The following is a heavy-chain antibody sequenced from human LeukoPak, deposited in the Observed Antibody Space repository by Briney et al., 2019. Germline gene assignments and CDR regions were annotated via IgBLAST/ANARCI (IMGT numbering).Heavy chain of an antibody. V-gene: IGHV3-21*04. CDR1: GFTFSSYT. Sequence: GGSLRLSCAASGFTFSSYTMNWVRQAPGKGLEWVSSISIGGDYIYYADSVTGRFTISRDNAKNSLFLQMNSLSAEDTAIYYCAKSYSGSYRDRFGYWGQGTLVTVSS. CDR3: AKSYSGSYRDRFGY. D-gene: IGHD1-26*01. J-gene: IGHJ4*02. CDR2: ISIGGDYI.